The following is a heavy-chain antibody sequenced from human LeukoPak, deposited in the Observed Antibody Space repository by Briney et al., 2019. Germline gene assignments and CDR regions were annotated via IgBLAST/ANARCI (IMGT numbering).Heavy chain of an antibody. D-gene: IGHD1-26*01. Sequence: PGGSLRLSCAASGFTFSKYGMHWVRQAPGKGLEWVAVIWYDGSDKYYADYVKGRFTISRDISKNTLYLQMNSLRAEDTAVYYCARDLVGAIAHGFDYWGQGTLVTVSS. V-gene: IGHV3-33*01. CDR1: GFTFSKYG. J-gene: IGHJ4*02. CDR3: ARDLVGAIAHGFDY. CDR2: IWYDGSDK.